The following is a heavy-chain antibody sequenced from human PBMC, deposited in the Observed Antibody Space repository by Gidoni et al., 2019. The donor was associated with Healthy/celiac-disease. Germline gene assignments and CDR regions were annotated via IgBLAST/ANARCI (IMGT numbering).Heavy chain of an antibody. CDR2: IRYDGSNK. CDR1: GFTFSRYG. J-gene: IGHJ4*02. V-gene: IGHV3-30*02. CDR3: AKEVEHYYDSSGYYYEGY. Sequence: QVQLVESGGGVVQPGGSLRLSCAASGFTFSRYGMHWVRQAPGKGLEWVAFIRYDGSNKYYADSVKGRFTISRDNSKNTLYLQMNSLRAEDTAVYYCAKEVEHYYDSSGYYYEGYWGQGTLVTVSS. D-gene: IGHD3-22*01.